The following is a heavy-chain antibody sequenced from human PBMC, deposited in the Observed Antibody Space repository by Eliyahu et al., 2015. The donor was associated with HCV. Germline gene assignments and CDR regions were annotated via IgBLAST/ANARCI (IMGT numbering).Heavy chain of an antibody. CDR3: VREPPGSDAFDI. CDR2: ISSRSSYX. V-gene: IGHV3-21*01. CDR1: GFPLSTYX. J-gene: IGHJ3*02. Sequence: EVQLVESGGGXVKPGGSLRLSCAAFGFPLSTYXMNWVRQAPGKGLGWVSFISSRSSYXFYADSMKGRFTISRDNAKNSLYLQMSSLRAEDTAVYYCVREPPGSDAFDIWGQGTTVTVSS. D-gene: IGHD3-10*01.